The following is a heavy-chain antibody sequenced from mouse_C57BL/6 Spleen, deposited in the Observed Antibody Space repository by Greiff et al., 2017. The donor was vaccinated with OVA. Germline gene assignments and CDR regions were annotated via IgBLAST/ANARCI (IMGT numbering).Heavy chain of an antibody. CDR2: IDPEDGDT. CDR3: ARAPDSSGPWFAY. V-gene: IGHV14-2*01. D-gene: IGHD3-2*02. Sequence: EVQLQQSGAELVKPGASVKLSCTASGFNIKDYYMHWVKQRTEQGLEWIGRIDPEDGDTKYAPKFQGKATITADTSSNTAYLQLSSLTSEDTAVYYCARAPDSSGPWFAYWGQGTLVTVSA. J-gene: IGHJ3*01. CDR1: GFNIKDYY.